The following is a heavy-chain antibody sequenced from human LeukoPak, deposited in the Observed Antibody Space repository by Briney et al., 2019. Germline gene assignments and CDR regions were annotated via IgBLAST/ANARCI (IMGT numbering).Heavy chain of an antibody. CDR2: INPNSGGT. V-gene: IGHV1-2*02. J-gene: IGHJ5*02. CDR1: GYTFTGYY. Sequence: ASVKVSCKASGYTFTGYYMHWVRQAPGQGLEWMGWINPNSGGTNYAQKFQGRVTMTRDTSISTAYMELSRLRSDDTAVYYCARHRIPPNYDFWSGYYPNWFDPWGQGTLVTVSS. CDR3: ARHRIPPNYDFWSGYYPNWFDP. D-gene: IGHD3-3*01.